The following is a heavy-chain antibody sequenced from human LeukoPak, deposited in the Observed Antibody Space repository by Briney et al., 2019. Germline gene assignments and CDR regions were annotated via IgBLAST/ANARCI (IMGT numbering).Heavy chain of an antibody. V-gene: IGHV4-59*01. CDR3: ARDLELERNRWNYFES. D-gene: IGHD1-1*01. Sequence: PSETLSLTCTVSGGSISGFFWSWIRQPPGNWLEWIASVHYSGDTKYNPALKSRVSLSFDTSKQQFSLRLSSVTAADTAVYYCARDLELERNRWNYFESWGQGTLVTVSS. CDR1: GGSISGFF. CDR2: VHYSGDT. J-gene: IGHJ4*02.